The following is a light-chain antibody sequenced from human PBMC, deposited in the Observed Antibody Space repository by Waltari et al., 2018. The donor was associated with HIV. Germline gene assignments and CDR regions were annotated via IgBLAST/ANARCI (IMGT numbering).Light chain of an antibody. CDR2: EVN. J-gene: IGLJ2*01. CDR1: SSDVGGFDY. V-gene: IGLV2-8*01. Sequence: QSALPQPPSASGSPGQSVPISCTGTSSDVGGFDYVSWYHQQPPKAPKLILYEVNRRPSGVPDRCSGSKSGNTASLTVSGLQPEDEGDYYCTSYKDANDVVFGGGTKLTVL. CDR3: TSYKDANDVV.